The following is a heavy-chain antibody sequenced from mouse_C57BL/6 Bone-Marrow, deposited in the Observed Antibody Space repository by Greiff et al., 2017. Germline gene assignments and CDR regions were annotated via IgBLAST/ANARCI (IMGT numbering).Heavy chain of an antibody. Sequence: QVQLQQSGPELVKPGASVKMSCKASGYTFTSYWITWVKQRPGQGLEWIGDIYPGSGSTNYNEKFKSKATLTVDTSSSTAYMQLSSLTSEDSAVYYCARDGYDGAWFAYWGQGTLVTVSA. CDR2: IYPGSGST. J-gene: IGHJ3*01. CDR3: ARDGYDGAWFAY. V-gene: IGHV1-55*01. CDR1: GYTFTSYW. D-gene: IGHD2-2*01.